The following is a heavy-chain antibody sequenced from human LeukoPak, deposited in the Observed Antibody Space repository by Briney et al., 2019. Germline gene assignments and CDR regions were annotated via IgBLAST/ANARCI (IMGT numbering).Heavy chain of an antibody. Sequence: GGSLRLSXAASGFTFSSYSMNWVRQAPGKGLEWVSSISSSSSYIYYADSVKGRFTTSRDNAKNSLYLQMNSLRAEDTAVYYCARAQELADFDYWGQGTLVTVSS. CDR2: ISSSSSYI. CDR1: GFTFSSYS. D-gene: IGHD6-13*01. CDR3: ARAQELADFDY. J-gene: IGHJ4*02. V-gene: IGHV3-21*01.